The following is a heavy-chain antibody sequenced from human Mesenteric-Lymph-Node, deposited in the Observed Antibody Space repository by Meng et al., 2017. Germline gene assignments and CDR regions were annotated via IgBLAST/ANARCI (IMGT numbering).Heavy chain of an antibody. CDR1: GYTFTSYF. J-gene: IGHJ4*02. D-gene: IGHD1-26*01. V-gene: IGHV1-3*04. CDR3: ARGDARGALDY. CDR2: VNTANGYT. Sequence: VQLGQAGSEVNKPGASVKVSCKASGYTFTSYFIHWVRQAPGQRLEWMAWVNTANGYTKFSQKFQGRVTITRDTSASTAYMDLGSLGSEDTAVYYCARGDARGALDYWGQGTLVTVSS.